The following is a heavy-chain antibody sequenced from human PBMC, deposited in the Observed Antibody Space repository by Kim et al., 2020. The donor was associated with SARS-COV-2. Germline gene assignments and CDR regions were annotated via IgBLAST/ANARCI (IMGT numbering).Heavy chain of an antibody. Sequence: GGSLRLSCAASGFTFSSYWMSWVRQAPGKGLEWVANIKQDGSEKYYVDSVKGRFTISRDNAKNSLYLQMNSLRAEDTAVYYCARDRGNYDYVWGSYRRLSPYDYWGQGTLVTVSS. V-gene: IGHV3-7*01. CDR1: GFTFSSYW. J-gene: IGHJ4*02. CDR3: ARDRGNYDYVWGSYRRLSPYDY. CDR2: IKQDGSEK. D-gene: IGHD3-16*02.